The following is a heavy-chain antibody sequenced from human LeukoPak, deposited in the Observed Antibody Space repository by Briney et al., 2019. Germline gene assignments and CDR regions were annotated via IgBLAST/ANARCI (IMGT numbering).Heavy chain of an antibody. D-gene: IGHD3-22*01. V-gene: IGHV1-69*01. CDR1: GGTFSSYA. CDR2: IIPIFGTA. Sequence: ASVKVSCKASGGTFSSYAISWVRQAPGQGLEWMGGIIPIFGTANYAQKFQGRVTITADESTSTAYMELCSLRSEDTAVYYCARDFVPVYYDSSGYFDYWGQGTLVTVSS. CDR3: ARDFVPVYYDSSGYFDY. J-gene: IGHJ4*02.